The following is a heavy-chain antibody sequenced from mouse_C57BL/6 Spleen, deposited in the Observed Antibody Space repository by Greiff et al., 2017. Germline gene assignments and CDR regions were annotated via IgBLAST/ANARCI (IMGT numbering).Heavy chain of an antibody. CDR2: ISDGGSYT. CDR3: ARRGSSGPLDY. Sequence: DVKLVESGGGLVKPGGSLKLSCAASGFTFSSYAMSWVRQTPEKRLEWVATISDGGSYTYYPDNVKGRFTISRDNAKNNLYLQMSHLKSEDTAMYYCARRGSSGPLDYWGQGTTLTVSS. J-gene: IGHJ2*01. D-gene: IGHD3-2*02. V-gene: IGHV5-4*03. CDR1: GFTFSSYA.